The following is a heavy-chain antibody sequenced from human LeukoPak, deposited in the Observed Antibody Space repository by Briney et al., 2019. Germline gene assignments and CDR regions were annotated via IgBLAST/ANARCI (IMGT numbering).Heavy chain of an antibody. J-gene: IGHJ4*02. Sequence: TTSETLSLTCAVYGGSFSGYYWSWIRQPPGKGLEWIGEINHSGSTNYNPSLKSRVTISVDTSKNQFSLKLSSVTAADTAVYYCARGAEYSSSDFDYWGQGTLVTVSS. CDR1: GGSFSGYY. CDR3: ARGAEYSSSDFDY. V-gene: IGHV4-34*01. CDR2: INHSGST. D-gene: IGHD6-6*01.